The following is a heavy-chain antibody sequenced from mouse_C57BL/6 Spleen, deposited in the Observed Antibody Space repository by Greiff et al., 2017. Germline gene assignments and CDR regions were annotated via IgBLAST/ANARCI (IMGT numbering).Heavy chain of an antibody. CDR1: GYAFSSSW. V-gene: IGHV1-82*01. J-gene: IGHJ2*01. CDR2: IYPGDGDT. CDR3: ARNYCDYAFDY. Sequence: QVTLKESGPELVKPGASVKISCKASGYAFSSSWMNWVKQRPGKGLEWIGRIYPGDGDTNSNGKFKGKATLTADKSSSTAYMQLSSLTSEDSAVYFCARNYCDYAFDYWGQGTTLTVSS. D-gene: IGHD2-4*01.